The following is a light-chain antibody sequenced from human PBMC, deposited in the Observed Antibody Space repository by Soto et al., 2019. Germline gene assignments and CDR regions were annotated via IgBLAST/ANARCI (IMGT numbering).Light chain of an antibody. J-gene: IGKJ5*01. CDR3: QQSYSTFVT. Sequence: IQMTQSPSSLSASVGDRVTITCRASQSISSYLNWYQQKPGKAPKLLIYAASSLQSGVPSRFSGSGSGTDFTLTFSSLQPEDFATYYCQQSYSTFVTFGQGTRLEIK. CDR1: QSISSY. CDR2: AAS. V-gene: IGKV1-39*01.